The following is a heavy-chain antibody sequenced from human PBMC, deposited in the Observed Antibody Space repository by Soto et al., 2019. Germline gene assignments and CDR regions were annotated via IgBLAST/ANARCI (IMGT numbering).Heavy chain of an antibody. D-gene: IGHD3-22*01. Sequence: QVQLQESGPSLVKHSQTLSLTCTVSGGSISSGGYYWSWIRQHPGKGLQWIGYIYYSGSTYYNPSLKRRVTISVHTSKNQFSVKVRSVTAAGTAVCYCARDATPHGSGYSYWGRGTLVAVSS. CDR2: IYYSGST. CDR3: ARDATPHGSGYSY. J-gene: IGHJ4*01. V-gene: IGHV4-31*03. CDR1: GGSISSGGYY.